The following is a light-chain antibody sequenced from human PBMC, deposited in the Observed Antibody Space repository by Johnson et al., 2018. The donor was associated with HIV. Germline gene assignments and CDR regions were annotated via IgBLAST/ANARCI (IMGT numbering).Light chain of an antibody. J-gene: IGLJ1*01. Sequence: PPSVSAAPGQKVTISCSGSSSNIGTNYVSWYQQLPGTAPQLLIYDNNKRPSEIPDRFSGSKSGTSATLGITGLQTGDEADDYCGSWDSSLSAYVFGTGTWVTVL. V-gene: IGLV1-51*01. CDR2: DNN. CDR3: GSWDSSLSAYV. CDR1: SSNIGTNY.